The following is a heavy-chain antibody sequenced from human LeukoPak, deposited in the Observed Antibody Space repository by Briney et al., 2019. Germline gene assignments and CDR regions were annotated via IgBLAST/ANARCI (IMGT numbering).Heavy chain of an antibody. J-gene: IGHJ4*02. CDR2: ISSSSGTI. CDR3: ARAAYNAADY. CDR1: GFTFSSYS. D-gene: IGHD5-24*01. V-gene: IGHV3-48*02. Sequence: TGGSLRLSCAASGFTFSSYSMHWVRQAPGKGLEWVSYISSSSGTIYYADSVKGRFTISRDNAKNSLYLQTNSLRDEDTAVYYCARAAYNAADYWGQGTLVTVSS.